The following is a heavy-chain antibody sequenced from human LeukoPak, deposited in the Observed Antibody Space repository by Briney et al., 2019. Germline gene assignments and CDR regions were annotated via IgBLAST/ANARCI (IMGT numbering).Heavy chain of an antibody. CDR2: INPNSGGT. CDR3: ARPGSHYSNWFDP. V-gene: IGHV1-2*02. Sequence: GASVKVSCKASGYTFTGYYMHWVRQAPGQGLEWMGWINPNSGGTNYAQKFQGRVTMTRDTSISTAYMELSRLRSDDTAVYYCARPGSHYSNWFDPWGQGTLVTVSS. CDR1: GYTFTGYY. D-gene: IGHD3-10*01. J-gene: IGHJ5*02.